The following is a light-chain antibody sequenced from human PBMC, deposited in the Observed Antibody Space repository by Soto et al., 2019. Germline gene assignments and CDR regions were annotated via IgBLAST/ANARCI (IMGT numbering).Light chain of an antibody. Sequence: DIVMTQSPVTLSVSPGERATLSCRASQSVFSSLAWYQQKPGQAPRLLIYGAATRATGIPARFSGSGSGTEFTLTISSLQSEDFAVYYCQHYNNWPPWTFGPGTKVDIK. CDR1: QSVFSS. J-gene: IGKJ1*01. V-gene: IGKV3-15*01. CDR2: GAA. CDR3: QHYNNWPPWT.